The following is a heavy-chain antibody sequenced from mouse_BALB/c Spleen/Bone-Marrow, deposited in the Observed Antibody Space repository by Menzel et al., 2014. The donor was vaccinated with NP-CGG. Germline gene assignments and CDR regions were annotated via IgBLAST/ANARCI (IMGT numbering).Heavy chain of an antibody. Sequence: EVKLMDSGPELVKPGASVKMSCKASGYSFTSFILHWVKMRPGQGLEWIGYINPYNDGTKYNEKFKGKAILTSDKSSSSADMELSSLTSEDSAVYYCARAMIYYYAMDYWGQGTSVTVSS. J-gene: IGHJ4*01. CDR2: INPYNDGT. CDR1: GYSFTSFI. V-gene: IGHV1-14*01. D-gene: IGHD2-4*01. CDR3: ARAMIYYYAMDY.